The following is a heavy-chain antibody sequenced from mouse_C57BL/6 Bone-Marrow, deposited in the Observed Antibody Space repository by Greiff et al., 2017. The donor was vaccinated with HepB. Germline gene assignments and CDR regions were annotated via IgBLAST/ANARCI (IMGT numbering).Heavy chain of an antibody. CDR2: IYPGDGDT. V-gene: IGHV1-82*01. CDR3: ARPLIATDAMDY. Sequence: VKLQESGPELVKPGASVKISCKASGYAFSSSWMNWVKQRPGKGLEWIGRIYPGDGDTNYNGKFKGKATLTADKSSSTAYMQLSGLTSEDSAVYFCARPLIATDAMDYWGQGTSVTVSS. CDR1: GYAFSSSW. J-gene: IGHJ4*01. D-gene: IGHD1-1*01.